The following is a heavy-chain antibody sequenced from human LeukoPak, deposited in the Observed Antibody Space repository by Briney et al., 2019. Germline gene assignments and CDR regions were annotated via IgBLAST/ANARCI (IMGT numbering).Heavy chain of an antibody. CDR3: AREAIYGDYDADGFDI. V-gene: IGHV1-18*01. J-gene: IGHJ3*02. CDR1: GYTFTRYG. D-gene: IGHD4-17*01. Sequence: ASVRVSCKASGYTFTRYGISWVRQAPGQGLQWLGWISAYNGNTNYAQKLQGRVTMTTDTSTSTAYMELRSLRSDDTAVYYCAREAIYGDYDADGFDIWGQGTMVTVSS. CDR2: ISAYNGNT.